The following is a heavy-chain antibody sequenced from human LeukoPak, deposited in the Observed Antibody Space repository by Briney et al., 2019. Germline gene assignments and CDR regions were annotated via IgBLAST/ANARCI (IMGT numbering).Heavy chain of an antibody. CDR1: GGTFSSYA. CDR3: AVYYDILTGYYLIY. V-gene: IGHV1-69*04. Sequence: SVKVSCKASGGTFSSYAISWVRQAPGQGLEWMGRIIPILGIANYAQKFQGRVTITADKSTSTAYMELSSLRSDDTAVYYCAVYYDILTGYYLIYWGQGTLVTVSS. J-gene: IGHJ4*02. D-gene: IGHD3-9*01. CDR2: IIPILGIA.